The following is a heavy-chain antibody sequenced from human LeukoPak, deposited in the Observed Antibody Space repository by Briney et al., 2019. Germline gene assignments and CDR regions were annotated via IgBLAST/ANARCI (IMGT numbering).Heavy chain of an antibody. Sequence: GGSLRLSCAASGFTFSSYDMHWVRQATGKGLEWVSAIGTAGDTYYPGSVKGRFTISRDNSKNTLYLQMNSLRAEDTAVYYCAKEYDFWSGGLSYDYWGQGTLVTVSS. CDR3: AKEYDFWSGGLSYDY. CDR1: GFTFSSYD. CDR2: IGTAGDT. D-gene: IGHD3-3*01. V-gene: IGHV3-13*01. J-gene: IGHJ4*02.